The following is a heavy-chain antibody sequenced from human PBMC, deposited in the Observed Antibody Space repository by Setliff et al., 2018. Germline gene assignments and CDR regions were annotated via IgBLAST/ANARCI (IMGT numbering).Heavy chain of an antibody. J-gene: IGHJ3*02. CDR1: GFTFSDYY. Sequence: PGGSLRLSCAASGFTFSDYYMSWIRQAPGRGLEWVSYISSSSSYTNYADSVKGRFTISRDNAKNSLYLQMNSLRAEDTAVYYCAKGVGIQLWLRGDAFDIWGQGTMVTVSS. V-gene: IGHV3-11*05. CDR3: AKGVGIQLWLRGDAFDI. D-gene: IGHD5-18*01. CDR2: ISSSSSYT.